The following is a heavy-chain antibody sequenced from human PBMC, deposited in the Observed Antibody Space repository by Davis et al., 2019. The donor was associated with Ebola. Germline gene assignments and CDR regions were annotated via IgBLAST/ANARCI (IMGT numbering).Heavy chain of an antibody. V-gene: IGHV1-46*01. CDR1: GYTFTSYY. J-gene: IGHJ5*02. Sequence: ASVKVSCKASGYTFTSYYMHLVRQAPGHGLEWMGIINPSGGSTSHAQKFQGRVTMTRDTSTSTVYMELSSLRSEDTAVYYCARDPQLFGVVLIGTSGFDPWGQGTLVTVSS. D-gene: IGHD3-3*01. CDR2: INPSGGST. CDR3: ARDPQLFGVVLIGTSGFDP.